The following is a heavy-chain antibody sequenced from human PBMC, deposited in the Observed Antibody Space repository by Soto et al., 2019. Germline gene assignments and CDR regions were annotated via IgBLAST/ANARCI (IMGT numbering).Heavy chain of an antibody. J-gene: IGHJ4*02. CDR2: ISYDGNNK. D-gene: IGHD3-22*01. Sequence: RGSLRLSCAASRFPSNNYAMSWVRQAPGKGLEWVALISYDGNNKYYTDSVKGRFTISRDNSKNTLFLQVNSLRAEDTAVYYCAKFSYDSSGYLFDYWGQGTLVTVSS. CDR3: AKFSYDSSGYLFDY. V-gene: IGHV3-30*18. CDR1: RFPSNNYA.